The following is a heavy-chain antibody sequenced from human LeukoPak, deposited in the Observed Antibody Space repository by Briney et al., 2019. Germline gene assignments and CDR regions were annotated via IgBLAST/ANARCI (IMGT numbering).Heavy chain of an antibody. CDR1: GFDFPNYW. D-gene: IGHD2-21*01. V-gene: IGHV3-7*03. Sequence: GGSLRLSCAASGFDFPNYWTVWVRQAPEKGLEWVASIGKDGSEKSYGDSVKGRFTISRDNARNSLYLQMSSLRVEDTAVYYCTRDIVYLQLQNWGQGALVTVSS. CDR3: TRDIVYLQLQN. J-gene: IGHJ4*02. CDR2: IGKDGSEK.